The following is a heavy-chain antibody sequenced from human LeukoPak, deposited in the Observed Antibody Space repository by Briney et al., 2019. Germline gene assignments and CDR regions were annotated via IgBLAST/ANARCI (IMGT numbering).Heavy chain of an antibody. CDR1: GDSVSRDSIA. CDR2: TYYRSKWYN. CDR3: ARQYSSGWSSYYGLDV. Sequence: SQTLSLTCAISGDSVSRDSIAWNWIRQSPSRGLEWLGRTYYRSKWYNDYAVSVKSRITINPDTSKNQFSLQLNSVTPEDTAVYYCARQYSSGWSSYYGLDVWGQGTTVTVSS. J-gene: IGHJ6*02. D-gene: IGHD6-19*01. V-gene: IGHV6-1*01.